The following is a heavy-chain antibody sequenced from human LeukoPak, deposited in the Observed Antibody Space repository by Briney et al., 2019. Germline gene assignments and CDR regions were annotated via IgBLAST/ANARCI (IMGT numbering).Heavy chain of an antibody. V-gene: IGHV4-39*07. D-gene: IGHD3-22*01. CDR1: GGSISSSSYY. CDR2: IYYSGST. CDR3: ARGGGYYDSSGYYYRAFDI. J-gene: IGHJ3*02. Sequence: PSETLSLTCTVSGGSISSSSYYWGWIRQPPGKGLEWIGSIYYSGSTYYNPSLKSRVTISVDTSKNQFSLKLSSVTAADTAVYYCARGGGYYDSSGYYYRAFDIWGQGTMVTVSS.